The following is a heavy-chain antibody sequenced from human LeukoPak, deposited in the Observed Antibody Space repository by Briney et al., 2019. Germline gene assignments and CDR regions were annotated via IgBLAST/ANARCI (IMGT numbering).Heavy chain of an antibody. J-gene: IGHJ1*01. Sequence: ASVKVSCKASGGTFSSYAISWVRQAPGQGLEWMGRIIPILGIANYAQKFQGRVTITADKSTSTAYMELSSLRSEDTAVYYCARPDYYDSSGYYVEHFQHWGQGTLVTVSS. CDR2: IIPILGIA. CDR3: ARPDYYDSSGYYVEHFQH. CDR1: GGTFSSYA. D-gene: IGHD3-22*01. V-gene: IGHV1-69*04.